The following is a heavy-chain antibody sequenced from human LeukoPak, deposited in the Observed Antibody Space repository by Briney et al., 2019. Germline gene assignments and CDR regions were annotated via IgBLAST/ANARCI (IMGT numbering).Heavy chain of an antibody. J-gene: IGHJ4*02. Sequence: SGTLSLTCAVSGGSISSSNWWGWVRQPPGKGLEWIGEIYHSGSTNYNPSLKSRVTISVDKSKNQFSLKLSSVTAADTAVYYCARDYSSGWSYFDYWGQGTLVTVSS. V-gene: IGHV4-4*02. CDR3: ARDYSSGWSYFDY. CDR2: IYHSGST. D-gene: IGHD6-19*01. CDR1: GGSISSSNW.